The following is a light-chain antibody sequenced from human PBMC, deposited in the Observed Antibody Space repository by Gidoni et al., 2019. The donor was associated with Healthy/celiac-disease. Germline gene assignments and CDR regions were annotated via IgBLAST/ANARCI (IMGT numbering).Light chain of an antibody. V-gene: IGKV3-11*01. J-gene: IGKJ5*01. CDR1: QSVSSY. CDR3: QQRSNWPIT. CDR2: DAS. Sequence: IVLTQSPATLSSSPGARAIISCRASQSVSSYLAWYQQKPGQAPRLLIYDASNRATGIPARFSGSGSGTDFTLTSSSLEPEDFAVYYCQQRSNWPITFGQGTRLEIK.